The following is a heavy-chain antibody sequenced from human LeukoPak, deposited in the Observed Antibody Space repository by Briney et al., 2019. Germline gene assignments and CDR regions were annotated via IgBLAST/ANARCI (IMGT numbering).Heavy chain of an antibody. CDR2: ISSGGGTI. Sequence: GGSLRLSCAASGFTFSAYEMDWVRQAPGKGLEWVAYISSGGGTIYYADSVRGRFTISRDNAKSSLYLQMNSLRAEDTAVYYCARKISGWYPDYWGQGTLVTVSS. D-gene: IGHD6-19*01. CDR3: ARKISGWYPDY. CDR1: GFTFSAYE. V-gene: IGHV3-48*03. J-gene: IGHJ4*02.